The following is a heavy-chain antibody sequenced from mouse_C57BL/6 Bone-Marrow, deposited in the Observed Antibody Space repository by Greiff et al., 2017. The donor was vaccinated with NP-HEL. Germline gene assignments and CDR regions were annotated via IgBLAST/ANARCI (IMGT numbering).Heavy chain of an antibody. Sequence: EVQLQESVAELVRPGASVKLSCTASGFNIKNTYMHWVKQRPEQGLEWIGRIDPANGNTKYAPKFQGKATITADTSSNTAYLQLSSLTSEDTAIYYCARGSMVTLYRYAMDYWGQGTSVTVSS. V-gene: IGHV14-3*01. CDR3: ARGSMVTLYRYAMDY. CDR2: IDPANGNT. D-gene: IGHD2-1*01. J-gene: IGHJ4*01. CDR1: GFNIKNTY.